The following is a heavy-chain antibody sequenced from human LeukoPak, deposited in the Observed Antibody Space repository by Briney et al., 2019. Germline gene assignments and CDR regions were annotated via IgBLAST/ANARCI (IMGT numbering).Heavy chain of an antibody. J-gene: IGHJ5*02. CDR1: GGSISSYY. CDR2: IYYSGST. Sequence: SETLSLTCTVSGGSISSYYWSWIRQPPGKGLEWIGYIYYSGSTNYNPSLKSRVTISVDTSKNQFSLKLSSVTAADTVVYYCARDDGSWGQGTLVTVSS. CDR3: ARDDGS. V-gene: IGHV4-59*01.